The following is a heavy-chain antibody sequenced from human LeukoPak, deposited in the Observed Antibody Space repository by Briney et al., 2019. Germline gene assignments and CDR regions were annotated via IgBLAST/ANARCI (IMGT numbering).Heavy chain of an antibody. CDR3: ARRPRRGYSKLSWAFDI. CDR1: GGSFSGYY. D-gene: IGHD6-13*01. J-gene: IGHJ3*02. Sequence: SETLSLTCAVYGGSFSGYYWSWIRQPPGKGLEWIGEINHSGSTNYNPSLKSRVTISVDTSKNQFSLKLSSVTAADTAVYYCARRPRRGYSKLSWAFDIWDQGTMVTVSS. V-gene: IGHV4-34*01. CDR2: INHSGST.